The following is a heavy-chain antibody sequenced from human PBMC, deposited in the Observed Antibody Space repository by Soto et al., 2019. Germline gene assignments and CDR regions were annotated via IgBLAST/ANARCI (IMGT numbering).Heavy chain of an antibody. CDR2: IDWDDDK. D-gene: IGHD6-13*01. CDR3: ARMGSSSWEQTAHFDY. V-gene: IGHV2-70*11. CDR1: GFSLSTSGMC. Sequence: SGPTLVNPTQTLTLTCTFSGFSLSTSGMCVSWIRQPPGKALEWLARIDWDDDKYYSTSLKTRLTISKDTSKNQVVLTMTNMDPVDTATYYCARMGSSSWEQTAHFDYWGQGTLVTVSS. J-gene: IGHJ4*02.